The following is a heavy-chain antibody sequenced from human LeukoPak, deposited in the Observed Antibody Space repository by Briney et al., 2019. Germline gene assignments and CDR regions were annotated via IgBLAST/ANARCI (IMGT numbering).Heavy chain of an antibody. Sequence: PGGSLRLSCAASGFTFSSYGMHWVRKAPGKGLEWVAVIWYDGSNKYYADSVKGRFTISRDNSKNTLYLQMNSLRAEDTAVYYCAREGTIFGVAFDAFDIWGQGTMVTVSS. CDR1: GFTFSSYG. CDR2: IWYDGSNK. D-gene: IGHD3-3*01. J-gene: IGHJ3*02. CDR3: AREGTIFGVAFDAFDI. V-gene: IGHV3-33*01.